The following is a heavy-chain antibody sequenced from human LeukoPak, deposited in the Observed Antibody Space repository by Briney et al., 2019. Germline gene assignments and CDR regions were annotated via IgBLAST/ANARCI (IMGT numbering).Heavy chain of an antibody. CDR2: IYYSGPS. D-gene: IGHD3-22*01. CDR3: ARRRDSGYYYFDY. CDR1: GDSITSGSYF. V-gene: IGHV4-39*01. J-gene: IGHJ4*02. Sequence: SETLSLTCTVSGDSITSGSYFWGWVRQPPGKGLDWIGSIYYSGPSYYHPSLKSRVTISVDTSKNQFSLKLTSVTAADTAVYYCARRRDSGYYYFDYWGQGTLVTVSS.